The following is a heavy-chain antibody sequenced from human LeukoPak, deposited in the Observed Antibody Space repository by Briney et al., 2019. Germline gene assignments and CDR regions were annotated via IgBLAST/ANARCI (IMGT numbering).Heavy chain of an antibody. V-gene: IGHV1-18*04. CDR1: GYTFTSYG. J-gene: IGHJ4*02. CDR3: ARDPRLSYSSGQGFDY. D-gene: IGHD6-19*01. CDR2: ISAYNGNT. Sequence: GASVKVSCKASGYTFTSYGISWVRQAPGQGLEWMGWISAYNGNTNYAQKLQGRVTMTTDTSTSTAYMELRSLRSDDTAVYYCARDPRLSYSSGQGFDYWGQGTLVTVSS.